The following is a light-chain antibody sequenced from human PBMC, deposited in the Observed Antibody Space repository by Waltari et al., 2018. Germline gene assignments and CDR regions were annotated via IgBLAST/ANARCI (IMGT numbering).Light chain of an antibody. V-gene: IGKV2-30*01. Sequence: DVVMTQSPLSLPVSLGQPASFSCKSSQSLVFSDGNTYLHWFQQRPGQSPRGLIYKVSNRESGCPGRFSGSESGTGCTLKSSRVEDEDVGVYYCMQATHWPRTFGQGTNVEIK. CDR3: MQATHWPRT. J-gene: IGKJ1*01. CDR1: QSLVFSDGNTY. CDR2: KVS.